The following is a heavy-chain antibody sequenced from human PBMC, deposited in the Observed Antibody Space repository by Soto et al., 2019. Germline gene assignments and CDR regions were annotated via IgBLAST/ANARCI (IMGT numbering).Heavy chain of an antibody. CDR3: AKNYYLDN. J-gene: IGHJ4*02. CDR1: GFTFSSYA. V-gene: IGHV3-23*01. Sequence: EVQLLESGGGLAQPGGSLRLSCAASGFTFSSYAMSWVRQAPGKGLEWVSSVNVDDSTYYANSVKGRFNISRDNSKNTVNLQMNSLRAEDTAVYYCAKNYYLDNWAQGTLVTVSS. CDR2: VNVDDST.